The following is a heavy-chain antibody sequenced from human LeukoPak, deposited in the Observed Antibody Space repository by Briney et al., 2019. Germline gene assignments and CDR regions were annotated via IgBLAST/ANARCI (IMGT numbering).Heavy chain of an antibody. V-gene: IGHV3-53*01. D-gene: IGHD1-26*01. CDR3: ARGIVGATDQWDY. CDR1: GITFSTYW. Sequence: GGSLRLSCAGSGITFSTYWMHWVRQAPGKGLEWVSVIYSGGSTYYADSVKGRFTISRDNSKNTLYLQMNSLRAEDTAVYYCARGIVGATDQWDYWGQGTLVTVSS. CDR2: IYSGGST. J-gene: IGHJ4*02.